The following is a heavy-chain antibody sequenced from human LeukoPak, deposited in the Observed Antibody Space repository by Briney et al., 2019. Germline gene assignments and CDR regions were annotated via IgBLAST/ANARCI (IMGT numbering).Heavy chain of an antibody. J-gene: IGHJ1*01. CDR1: GGSISSYF. Sequence: SETLSLTCTVSGGSISSYFWSWIRQPPGKGLEWIGCIHYSGNTNHNSSLKSRVTISVDTSKNHFSLKLSSVTAADTAVYYCARASGYSGYDRAAEYFQHWGQGTLVTVSS. CDR3: ARASGYSGYDRAAEYFQH. V-gene: IGHV4-59*01. CDR2: IHYSGNT. D-gene: IGHD5-12*01.